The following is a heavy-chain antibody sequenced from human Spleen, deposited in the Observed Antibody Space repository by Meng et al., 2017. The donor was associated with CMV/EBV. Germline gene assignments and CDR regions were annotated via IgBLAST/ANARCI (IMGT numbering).Heavy chain of an antibody. J-gene: IGHJ5*02. V-gene: IGHV1-2*02. CDR2: INSHSGAP. CDR1: ASY. D-gene: IGHD2-2*02. Sequence: ASYLHWVRPAPGQGLEWMGWINSHSGAPNYAQKFQGRVTLTRDTSINPAYMELSRLVSDDTAVYYCVRDLTGYCTSTSCYKPWFDPWGQGTLVTVSS. CDR3: VRDLTGYCTSTSCYKPWFDP.